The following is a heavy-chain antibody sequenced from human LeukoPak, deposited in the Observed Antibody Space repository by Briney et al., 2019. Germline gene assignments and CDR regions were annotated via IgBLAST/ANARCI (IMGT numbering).Heavy chain of an antibody. J-gene: IGHJ4*02. CDR1: GFTFSSYA. CDR3: ARAGAPYFCSSTSCQAGFFDY. V-gene: IGHV3-30*04. CDR2: ISYDGSNK. Sequence: HTGGSLRLSCAASGFTFSSYAMHWVRQAPGKGLEWVAVISYDGSNKYYADSVKGRFTISRDNSKNTLYLQMNSLRAEDTAVYYCARAGAPYFCSSTSCQAGFFDYWGQGTLVTVSS. D-gene: IGHD2-2*01.